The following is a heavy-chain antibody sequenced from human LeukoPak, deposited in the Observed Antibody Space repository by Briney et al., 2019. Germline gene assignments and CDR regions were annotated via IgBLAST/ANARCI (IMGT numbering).Heavy chain of an antibody. J-gene: IGHJ4*02. CDR3: ARGEGRSIAAADSDC. Sequence: GGSLRLSCAASGFTFSSYSMNWVRQAPGKGLEWVSSISSSSSYIYYADSVKGRFTISRDNAKNSLYLQMNSLRAEDTAVYYCARGEGRSIAAADSDCWGQGTLVTVSS. CDR1: GFTFSSYS. V-gene: IGHV3-21*01. D-gene: IGHD6-13*01. CDR2: ISSSSSYI.